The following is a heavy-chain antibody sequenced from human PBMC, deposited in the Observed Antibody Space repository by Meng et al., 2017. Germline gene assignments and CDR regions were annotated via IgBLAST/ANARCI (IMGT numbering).Heavy chain of an antibody. Sequence: APAHGSGTGLVKPSGNLSFTFAVSGGSISRSNWWSWVRQPPGKGLEWIGEIYHSGSTNYNPSLKSRVTISVDKSKNQFSLKLSSVTAADTAVYYCARGRYSSGWDRFDYWGQGTLVTVSS. CDR2: IYHSGST. J-gene: IGHJ4*02. D-gene: IGHD6-19*01. V-gene: IGHV4-4*02. CDR1: GGSISRSNW. CDR3: ARGRYSSGWDRFDY.